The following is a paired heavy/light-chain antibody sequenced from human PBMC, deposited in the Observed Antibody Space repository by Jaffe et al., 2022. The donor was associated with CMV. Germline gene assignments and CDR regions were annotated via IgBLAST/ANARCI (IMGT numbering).Heavy chain of an antibody. Sequence: QVQLQESGPGLVKPSETLSLTCTVSGGSISNYYWSWIRQPPGKGLEWIGYLYYSGSTNYNPSLKSRVTISVDTSKNQFSLKLSSVTAADTAVYYCARHGWDSSGWPYYFDYWGPGTLVTVSS. D-gene: IGHD6-25*01. J-gene: IGHJ4*02. CDR3: ARHGWDSSGWPYYFDY. CDR1: GGSISNYY. CDR2: LYYSGST. V-gene: IGHV4-59*08.
Light chain of an antibody. CDR2: SNN. V-gene: IGLV1-44*01. J-gene: IGLJ3*02. CDR1: SSNIGSNT. Sequence: QSVLTQPPSASGTPGQRVTISCSGSSSNIGSNTVNWYRQLPGTAPKLLIYSNNQRPSGVPDRFSGSKSGTSASLAISGLQSEDEANYYCAAWDDSLSGPVFGGGTKLTVL. CDR3: AAWDDSLSGPV.